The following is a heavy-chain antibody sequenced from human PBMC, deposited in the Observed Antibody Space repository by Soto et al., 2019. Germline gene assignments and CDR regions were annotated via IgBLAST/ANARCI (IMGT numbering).Heavy chain of an antibody. CDR3: WRGGAGEGRGWFFDN. Sequence: ASVKVSCKASGYTFTSHGNSWVRQAPGQGLECMGCVSGYDGNTNYAQRFQGRVTMTTXPXXRXXXMXLXXLRSDDTAVYYCWRGGAGEGRGWFFDNWG. J-gene: IGHJ4*01. D-gene: IGHD6-19*01. V-gene: IGHV1-18*04. CDR1: GYTFTSHG. CDR2: VSGYDGNT.